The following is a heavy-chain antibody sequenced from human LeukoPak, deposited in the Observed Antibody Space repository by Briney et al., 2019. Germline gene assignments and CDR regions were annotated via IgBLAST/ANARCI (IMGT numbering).Heavy chain of an antibody. CDR2: IYYSGST. D-gene: IGHD5-18*01. Sequence: SETLSLTCTVSGGSISSGGYYWSWIRQHPGKGLEWIGYIYYSGSTYYNPSLKSRVTISVDTSKNQFSLKLSSVTAADTAVYYCAKDSYVSGMDVWGQGTTVTVSS. CDR3: AKDSYVSGMDV. V-gene: IGHV4-31*03. J-gene: IGHJ6*02. CDR1: GGSISSGGYY.